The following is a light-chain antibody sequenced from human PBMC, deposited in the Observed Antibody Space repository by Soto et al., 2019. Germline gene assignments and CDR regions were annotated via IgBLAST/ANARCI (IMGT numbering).Light chain of an antibody. J-gene: IGLJ3*02. CDR1: SSDVGGYNY. CDR2: QVS. V-gene: IGLV2-14*01. Sequence: QSALTQPASVSGSPGQSITISCTGTSSDVGGYNYVSWYQQHPGKAPKLMIYQVSNRPSGVSDRFSGSKSGNTASLTISGLQPEDEADYYCSSFTSSHTGVFGVGTKLTVL. CDR3: SSFTSSHTGV.